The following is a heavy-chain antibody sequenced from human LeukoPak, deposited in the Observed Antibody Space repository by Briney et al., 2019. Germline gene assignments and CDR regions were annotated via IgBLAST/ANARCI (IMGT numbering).Heavy chain of an antibody. D-gene: IGHD6-13*01. CDR1: GFTFSSYS. V-gene: IGHV3-21*01. CDR2: ISSSSSYI. J-gene: IGHJ6*03. CDR3: ARAPRIAAPGTDYYYMDV. Sequence: PGGSLRLSCAASGFTFSSYSMNWVRQAPGKGLEWVSSISSSSSYIYYADSVKGRFTISRDNAKNSLYLQMNSLRAEDTAVYYCARAPRIAAPGTDYYYMDVWGKGTTVTVSS.